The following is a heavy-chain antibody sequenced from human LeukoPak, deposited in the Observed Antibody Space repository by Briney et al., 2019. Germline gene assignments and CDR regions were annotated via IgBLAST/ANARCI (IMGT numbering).Heavy chain of an antibody. CDR3: ARDSGYNAFDY. J-gene: IGHJ4*02. D-gene: IGHD5-12*01. Sequence: AGSLRLSCADSGFLFSNSWMAWVRQAPGRGLEWLANINQDGSAKTCVDSVKGRFTISRDNAKNSLYLQMNSLRAEDTAMYYCARDSGYNAFDYWGQGTLVTVSS. V-gene: IGHV3-7*05. CDR2: INQDGSAK. CDR1: GFLFSNSW.